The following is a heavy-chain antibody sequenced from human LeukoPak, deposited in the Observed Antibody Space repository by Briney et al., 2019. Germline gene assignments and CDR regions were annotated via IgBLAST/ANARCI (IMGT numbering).Heavy chain of an antibody. J-gene: IGHJ4*02. CDR2: IYYDGST. CDR1: GGSISNYY. Sequence: SETLSLTCTVSGGSISNYYWTWIRQPPGKGLEWIGSIYYDGSTNYNPSLKSRVAISLDTPKNQFSLKLSSVTAADTAVYYCARDGGYGSGSALWGQGTLITVSS. D-gene: IGHD3-10*01. V-gene: IGHV4-59*01. CDR3: ARDGGYGSGSAL.